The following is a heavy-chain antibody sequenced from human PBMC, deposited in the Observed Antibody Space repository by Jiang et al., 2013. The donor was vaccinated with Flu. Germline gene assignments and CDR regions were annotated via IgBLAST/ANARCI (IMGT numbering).Heavy chain of an antibody. Sequence: PGLVKPSQTLSLTCIVSGGSISSGIYYWSWIRQPAGKGLEWIGRVYTSGSTNYNPSFKSRVTISVDTSKNQFSLKLISVTAADTAVYYCARGATGHDSSGYHSGWFDSWGQGTLVSVSS. CDR2: VYTSGST. J-gene: IGHJ5*01. D-gene: IGHD3-22*01. V-gene: IGHV4-61*02. CDR3: ARGATGHDSSGYHSGWFDS. CDR1: GGSISSGIYY.